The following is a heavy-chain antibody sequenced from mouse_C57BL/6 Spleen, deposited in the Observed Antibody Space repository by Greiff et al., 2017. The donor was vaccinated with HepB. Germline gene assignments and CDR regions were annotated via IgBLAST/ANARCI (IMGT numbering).Heavy chain of an antibody. CDR2: IHPNSGST. CDR1: GYTFTSYW. J-gene: IGHJ2*01. Sequence: QVQLQQSGAELVKPGASVKLSCKASGYTFTSYWMHWVKQRPGQGLEWIGMIHPNSGSTNYNEKFKSKATLTVDKSSSTAYMQLSSLTSEDSAVYYCARRGTTVVATEGYFDYWGQGTTLTVSS. D-gene: IGHD1-1*01. CDR3: ARRGTTVVATEGYFDY. V-gene: IGHV1-64*01.